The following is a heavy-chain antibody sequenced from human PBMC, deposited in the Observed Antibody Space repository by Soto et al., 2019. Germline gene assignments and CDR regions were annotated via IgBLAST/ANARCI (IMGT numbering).Heavy chain of an antibody. J-gene: IGHJ6*02. CDR1: GGTFSSYT. Sequence: QVQLVQSGAEVKKPGSSVKVSCKASGGTFSSYTISWVRQAPGQGLEWMGRIIPILGIANYAQKFQGRVTITADKSTSTAYMELSRLRSEDTAVYYRASTPAANHPDPYYYYGMDVWGQGTTVTVSS. V-gene: IGHV1-69*02. CDR3: ASTPAANHPDPYYYYGMDV. CDR2: IIPILGIA. D-gene: IGHD2-2*01.